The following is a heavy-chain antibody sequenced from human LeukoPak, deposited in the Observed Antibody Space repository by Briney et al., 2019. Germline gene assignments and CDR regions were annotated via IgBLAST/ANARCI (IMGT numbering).Heavy chain of an antibody. Sequence: SETLSLTCTVSGGSISSYYWSWIRQPPGKGLEWIGEINHSGSTNYNPSLKSRVTISVDTSKNQFSLKLSSVTAADTAVYYCARGRQLGYFDYWGQGTLVTVSS. J-gene: IGHJ4*02. CDR2: INHSGST. CDR3: ARGRQLGYFDY. V-gene: IGHV4-34*01. CDR1: GGSISSYY. D-gene: IGHD6-6*01.